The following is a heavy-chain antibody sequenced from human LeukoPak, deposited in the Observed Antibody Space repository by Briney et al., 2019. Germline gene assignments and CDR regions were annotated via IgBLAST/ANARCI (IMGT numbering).Heavy chain of an antibody. D-gene: IGHD4-17*01. J-gene: IGHJ5*02. CDR2: INHSGST. CDR1: GGSISSGSYY. CDR3: ARDIDYGDSEYNWFDP. V-gene: IGHV4-39*07. Sequence: PSQTLSLTCTVSGGSISSGSYYWSWIRQPPGKGLEWIGEINHSGSTNYNPSLKSRVTISVDTSKNQFSLKLSSVTAADTAVYYCARDIDYGDSEYNWFDPWGQGTLVTVSS.